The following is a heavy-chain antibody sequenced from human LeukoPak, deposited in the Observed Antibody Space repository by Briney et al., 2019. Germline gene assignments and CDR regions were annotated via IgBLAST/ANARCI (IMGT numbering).Heavy chain of an antibody. CDR3: ARGKARDCYYDSSGYYPFDY. J-gene: IGHJ4*02. V-gene: IGHV4-61*01. D-gene: IGHD3-22*01. CDR2: IYYSGST. Sequence: SETLSLTCTVSGGSVSSGSYYWSWIRQPPGKGLEWIGYIYYSGSTNYNPSLKSRVTISVDTSKNQFSLKLSSVTAADTAVYYCARGKARDCYYDSSGYYPFDYWGQGTLVTVSS. CDR1: GGSVSSGSYY.